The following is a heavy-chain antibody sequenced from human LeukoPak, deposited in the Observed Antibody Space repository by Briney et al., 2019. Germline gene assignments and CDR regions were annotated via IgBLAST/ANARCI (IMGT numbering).Heavy chain of an antibody. CDR1: GFTFSTYW. J-gene: IGHJ4*02. Sequence: PGGSLRLSCAASGFTFSTYWMSWVRQAPGKGLEWVANINQDGSDKYHVDSVKGRFTIPRDNAKNSLYLQMNSLRAEDTAVYYCASRIVGTPDYFDYWGLGTLVTVSS. D-gene: IGHD1-26*01. V-gene: IGHV3-7*01. CDR3: ASRIVGTPDYFDY. CDR2: INQDGSDK.